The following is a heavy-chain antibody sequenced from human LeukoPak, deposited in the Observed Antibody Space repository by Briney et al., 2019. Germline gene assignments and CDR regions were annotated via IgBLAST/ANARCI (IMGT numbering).Heavy chain of an antibody. J-gene: IGHJ4*02. CDR1: GYTFTSYD. CDR2: MNPNSGNT. Sequence: ASVKVSCKASGYTFTSYDINWVRQATGQGLEWMGWMNPNSGNTGYAQKFQGRVTMTRNTSISTAYMELGSLGSEDTAVYYCARGHSSGWYVFDYWGQGTLVTVSS. CDR3: ARGHSSGWYVFDY. D-gene: IGHD6-19*01. V-gene: IGHV1-8*01.